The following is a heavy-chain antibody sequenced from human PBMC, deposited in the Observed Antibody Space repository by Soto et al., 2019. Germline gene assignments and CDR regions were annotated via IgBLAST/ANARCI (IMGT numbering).Heavy chain of an antibody. J-gene: IGHJ4*02. Sequence: SETLSLTCTVSGVSISSGGYYWSWIRQHPEKGLEWIGNIHYSGSTYYSPSLKSRLIISVDTSKNQFSLNLISMTAEDTAVYFCASAPNLYYFGFWGPGTLVTVSS. CDR3: ASAPNLYYFGF. CDR2: IHYSGST. D-gene: IGHD2-8*01. V-gene: IGHV4-31*03. CDR1: GVSISSGGYY.